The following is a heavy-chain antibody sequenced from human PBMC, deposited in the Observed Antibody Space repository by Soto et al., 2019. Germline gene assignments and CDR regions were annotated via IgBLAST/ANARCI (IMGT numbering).Heavy chain of an antibody. D-gene: IGHD2-15*01. Sequence: AGGSLRLSCAASGFTFSNYLMHWVRQAPGKGLVWVSRIDSDGSRITYADFVKGRFTISRDNAKNTVYLHMNSLTAEDTAVYYCVRTSLVVAVATREDFWGQGTLVTVSS. CDR3: VRTSLVVAVATREDF. J-gene: IGHJ4*02. CDR2: IDSDGSRI. V-gene: IGHV3-74*01. CDR1: GFTFSNYL.